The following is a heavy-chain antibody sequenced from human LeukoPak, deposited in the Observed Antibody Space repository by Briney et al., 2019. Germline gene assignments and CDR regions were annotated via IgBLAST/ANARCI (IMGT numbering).Heavy chain of an antibody. J-gene: IGHJ4*02. CDR3: VRDLILVWTPGDDFDH. CDR1: GFTFSNYW. D-gene: IGHD3-16*01. CDR2: INERATII. Sequence: GGSLRLSCAASGFTFSNYWMHWVRQAPGKGLEWVSRINERATIISYADSVKGRFTISRENARNTLYLQLNSLTAEDTAVYYCVRDLILVWTPGDDFDHWGQGTLVTVSS. V-gene: IGHV3-74*01.